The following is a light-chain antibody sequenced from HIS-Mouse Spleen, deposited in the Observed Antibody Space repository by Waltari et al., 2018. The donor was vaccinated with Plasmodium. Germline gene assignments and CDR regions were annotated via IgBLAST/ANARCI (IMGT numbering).Light chain of an antibody. Sequence: EIVLTPSPGPMSWSPGERATLSCRASQRVSSSYLAWYQQKPGQAPRLLIYGASSRATGIPDRFSGSGSGTDFTLTISRLEPEDFAVYYCQQYGSSPLTFGGGTKVEIK. J-gene: IGKJ4*01. CDR2: GAS. CDR1: QRVSSSY. CDR3: QQYGSSPLT. V-gene: IGKV3-20*01.